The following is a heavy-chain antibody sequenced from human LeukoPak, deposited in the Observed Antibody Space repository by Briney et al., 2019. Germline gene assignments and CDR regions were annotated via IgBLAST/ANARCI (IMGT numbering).Heavy chain of an antibody. Sequence: SETLSLTCTVSGGSISSSSYYWGWIRQPPGKGLEWIGSIYYSGSTYYNPSFKSRVTISVDTSKNQFSLKLSSVTAADTAVYYCARGLRFLEWLLLGDFDYWGQGTLVTVS. J-gene: IGHJ4*02. V-gene: IGHV4-39*07. CDR1: GGSISSSSYY. CDR3: ARGLRFLEWLLLGDFDY. D-gene: IGHD3-3*01. CDR2: IYYSGST.